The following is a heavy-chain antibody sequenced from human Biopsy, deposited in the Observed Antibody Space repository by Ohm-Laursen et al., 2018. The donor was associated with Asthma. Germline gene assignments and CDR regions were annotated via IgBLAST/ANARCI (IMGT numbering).Heavy chain of an antibody. J-gene: IGHJ6*02. CDR1: GGSMTPTSHY. V-gene: IGHV4-39*01. CDR2: ISYGGKT. D-gene: IGHD3-3*01. Sequence: PSETLSLTCTVSGGSMTPTSHYWDWIRQAPGKGLKWIGYISYGGKTSSNPSLKNRVTISRDTSKNQFSLRLTSVTAADTAVYFCARHITIFGVVQKDHGMDAWGQGTTVTVSS. CDR3: ARHITIFGVVQKDHGMDA.